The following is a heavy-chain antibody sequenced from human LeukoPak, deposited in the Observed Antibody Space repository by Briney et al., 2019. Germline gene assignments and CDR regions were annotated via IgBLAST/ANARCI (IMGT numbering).Heavy chain of an antibody. J-gene: IGHJ4*02. V-gene: IGHV4-4*07. Sequence: SETLSLTCTVSSGSIRSYYWGWVRQPPGKGLEWIGRIYTTGTTQYNPSLKSRVTMSVGTSTNQFSLNVRSMTAADTAVYYCGRQGYTASHYFFDYWSQGTLVAVS. D-gene: IGHD2-2*02. CDR2: IYTTGTT. CDR1: SGSIRSYY. CDR3: GRQGYTASHYFFDY.